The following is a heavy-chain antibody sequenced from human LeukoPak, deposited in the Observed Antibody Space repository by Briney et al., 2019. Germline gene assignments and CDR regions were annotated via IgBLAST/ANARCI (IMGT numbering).Heavy chain of an antibody. V-gene: IGHV3-15*01. CDR3: TTITYDFWSGKQARGVDY. Sequence: PGGSLRLSCSASGFTFGREWMHWVRQRPGEGLEWVGRIKSKTDGGTTDYAAPVKGRFTISRDDSKNTLYPQMNSLKTEDTAVYYCTTITYDFWSGKQARGVDYWGQGTLVTVSS. D-gene: IGHD3-3*01. CDR2: IKSKTDGGTT. CDR1: GFTFGREW. J-gene: IGHJ4*02.